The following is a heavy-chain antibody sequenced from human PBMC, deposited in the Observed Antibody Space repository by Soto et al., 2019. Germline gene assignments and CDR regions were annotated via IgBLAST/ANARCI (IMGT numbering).Heavy chain of an antibody. CDR3: ARDKAQEWLFPQDGMDV. CDR2: IYYSGST. V-gene: IGHV4-31*03. Sequence: QVQLQESGPGLVKPSQTLSLTYTVSGGSISSGGYYWSWIRQHPGKGLEWIGYIYYSGSTYYNPYLKSRVTISVDTSKNQFSLKLSSVTAADTAVYYCARDKAQEWLFPQDGMDVWGQGTTVTVSS. D-gene: IGHD3-3*01. J-gene: IGHJ6*02. CDR1: GGSISSGGYY.